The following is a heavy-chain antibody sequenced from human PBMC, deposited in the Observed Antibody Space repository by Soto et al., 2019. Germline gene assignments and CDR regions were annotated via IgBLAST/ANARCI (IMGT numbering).Heavy chain of an antibody. V-gene: IGHV3-33*01. J-gene: IGHJ4*02. CDR2: IWYDGSNK. Sequence: QVQLVESGGGVVQPGRSLRLSCAASGFTFTSYGMHWVRQAPGKGLEWVAIIWYDGSNKYYADSVKGRFTISRDDSKNTLYLQMNSLRAEDTAVYYCARVGSGTHYNWPLDYWGQGTLVTVSS. CDR3: ARVGSGTHYNWPLDY. CDR1: GFTFTSYG. D-gene: IGHD3-10*01.